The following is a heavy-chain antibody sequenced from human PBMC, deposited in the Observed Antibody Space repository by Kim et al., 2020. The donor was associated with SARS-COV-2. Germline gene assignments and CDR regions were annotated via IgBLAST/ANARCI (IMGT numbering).Heavy chain of an antibody. CDR2: INHSGST. D-gene: IGHD5-12*01. CDR3: ARGRKMATPWGAFDI. Sequence: SETLSLTCAVYGGSFSGYYWSWIRQPPGKGLEWIGEINHSGSTTYNPSLKSRVTISVDTSKNQFSLKLSSVTAADTAVYYCARGRKMATPWGAFDIWGQGTMVTVSS. V-gene: IGHV4-34*01. J-gene: IGHJ3*02. CDR1: GGSFSGYY.